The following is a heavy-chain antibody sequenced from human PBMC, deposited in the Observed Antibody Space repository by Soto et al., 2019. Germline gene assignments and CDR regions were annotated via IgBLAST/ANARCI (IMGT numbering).Heavy chain of an antibody. J-gene: IGHJ4*02. CDR3: AGDRRLQFPYYFDY. Sequence: PSETLSLTCTVSGGSVSSGSYYWSWIRQPPGKGLEWIGYIYYSGSTNYNPSLKSRVTISVDTSKNQFSLKLSSVTAADTAVYYCAGDRRLQFPYYFDYWGQGTLVTVSS. D-gene: IGHD5-12*01. V-gene: IGHV4-61*01. CDR2: IYYSGST. CDR1: GGSVSSGSYY.